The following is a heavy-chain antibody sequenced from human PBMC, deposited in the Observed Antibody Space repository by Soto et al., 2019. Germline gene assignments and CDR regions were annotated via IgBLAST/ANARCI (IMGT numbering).Heavy chain of an antibody. CDR2: LFYLGGT. CDR3: ARYVDYDSVWADCDGCDY. V-gene: IGHV4-39*01. Sequence: XETRCLTCTVAGCPLNSNRRYWDWIRPPPGNVLEWIGTLFYLGGTYNNQSLQSRVSLSVDTSKTQFSLHLSSVTAAHTAVYYCARYVDYDSVWADCDGCDYWGQGTLVTVSS. CDR1: GCPLNSNRRY. D-gene: IGHD3-16*01. J-gene: IGHJ4*02.